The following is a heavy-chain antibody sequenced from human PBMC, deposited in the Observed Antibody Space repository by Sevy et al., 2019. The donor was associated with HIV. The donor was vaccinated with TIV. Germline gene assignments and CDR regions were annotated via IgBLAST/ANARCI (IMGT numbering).Heavy chain of an antibody. CDR2: ISYDGSNK. D-gene: IGHD6-19*01. J-gene: IGHJ4*02. CDR3: ARRQQWLTNYYFDY. V-gene: IGHV3-30*04. Sequence: GGSLRPSCAASGFTFSNYAMHWVRQAPGKGLEWVAVISYDGSNKYYADSVKGRFTISRDNSKNTLYLQMNSLRAEDTAVYYCARRQQWLTNYYFDYWGQGTLVTVSS. CDR1: GFTFSNYA.